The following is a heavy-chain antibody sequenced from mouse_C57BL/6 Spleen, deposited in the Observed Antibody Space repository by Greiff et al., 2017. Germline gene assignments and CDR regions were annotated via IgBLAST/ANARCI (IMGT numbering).Heavy chain of an antibody. D-gene: IGHD1-1*01. Sequence: QVQLQQPGAELVKPGASVKLSCKASGYTFTSYWMPWVKQRPGQGLEWIGELDPSDSYTNYNQKFKGKATLPVDTSSSTAYMQLSSLTSEDTAVYYCARSGGSSYGSSYGYAMDDWGQGTSGTVSS. CDR3: ARSGGSSYGSSYGYAMDD. CDR2: LDPSDSYT. V-gene: IGHV1-50*01. CDR1: GYTFTSYW. J-gene: IGHJ4*01.